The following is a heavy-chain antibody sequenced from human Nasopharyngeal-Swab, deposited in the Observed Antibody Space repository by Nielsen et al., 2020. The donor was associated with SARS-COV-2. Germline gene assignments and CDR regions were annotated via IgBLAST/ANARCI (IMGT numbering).Heavy chain of an antibody. CDR1: GYTFSSSG. J-gene: IGHJ2*01. D-gene: IGHD6-13*01. V-gene: IGHV1-18*01. Sequence: ASVQVSCKTSGYTFSSSGISWVRQAPGQGLEWMGWISAYTGNTNYVQNLQDRVTMTTDTSTSTAYMELRSLRSDDTAVYYCAKAPRAAAGPHWYFDLWGRGTLVTVSS. CDR2: ISAYTGNT. CDR3: AKAPRAAAGPHWYFDL.